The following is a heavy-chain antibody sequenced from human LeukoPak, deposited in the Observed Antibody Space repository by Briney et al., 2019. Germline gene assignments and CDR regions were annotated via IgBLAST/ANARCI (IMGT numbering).Heavy chain of an antibody. J-gene: IGHJ4*02. V-gene: IGHV3-48*01. CDR1: GFTFSSYS. D-gene: IGHD3-10*01. CDR3: ERDQHYYNSGSYYIGLDY. CDR2: ISSSSSTI. Sequence: GGSLRLSCAASGFTFSSYSMNWVRQAPGKGLEWVSYISSSSSTIYYADSVKGRFTISRDNAKNSLYLQMNSLRAEDTAVYYCERDQHYYNSGSYYIGLDYWGQGTLVTVSS.